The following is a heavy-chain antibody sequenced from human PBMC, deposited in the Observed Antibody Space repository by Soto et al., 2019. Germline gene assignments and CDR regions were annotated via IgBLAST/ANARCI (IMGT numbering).Heavy chain of an antibody. CDR1: GGTFDRYA. V-gene: IGHV1-69*06. CDR3: VRGGGEMANPPPYLY. Sequence: GASVKVSCKASGGTFDRYAISWVRQAPGQVLEWMGGVIPVFLNSNYAQKFQGRVTITADKSTNTVYMERNSLKSEDTAVYYCVRGGGEMANPPPYLYWGQGTQVTVSS. CDR2: VIPVFLNS. J-gene: IGHJ4*02. D-gene: IGHD3-16*01.